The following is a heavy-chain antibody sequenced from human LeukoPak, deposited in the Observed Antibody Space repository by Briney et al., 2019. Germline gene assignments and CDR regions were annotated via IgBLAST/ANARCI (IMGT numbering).Heavy chain of an antibody. D-gene: IGHD1-26*01. V-gene: IGHV1-2*02. J-gene: IGHJ4*02. CDR2: INPNSGGT. CDR1: GYTFTGYY. CDR3: ARESFIPAPYSGSLGY. Sequence: GASVKVSCKASGYTFTGYYMHWVRQAPGQGLEWMGWINPNSGGTNYAQKFQGRVTMTRDTSISTAYVELSRLRSDDTAVYYCARESFIPAPYSGSLGYWGQGTLVTVSS.